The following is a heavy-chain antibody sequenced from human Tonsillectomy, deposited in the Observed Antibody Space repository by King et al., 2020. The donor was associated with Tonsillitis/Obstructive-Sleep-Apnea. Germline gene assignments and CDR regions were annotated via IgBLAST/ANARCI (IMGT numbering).Heavy chain of an antibody. V-gene: IGHV3-33*01. Sequence: VQLVESAGGVVQAGTSLRLSCIASGFTFTSYSIHWVRQAPGKGLEWVAVIWWDGSNKYYADSVKGRFSISKDDSKNTVYLQMSSLRAEDTAVYYCARDIYSAGVGYFDDWGQGTLVTVSS. CDR2: IWWDGSNK. CDR3: ARDIYSAGVGYFDD. CDR1: GFTFTSYS. J-gene: IGHJ4*02. D-gene: IGHD2-8*01.